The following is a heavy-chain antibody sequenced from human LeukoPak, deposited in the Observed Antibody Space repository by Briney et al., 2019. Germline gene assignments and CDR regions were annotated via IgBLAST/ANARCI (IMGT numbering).Heavy chain of an antibody. V-gene: IGHV3-53*01. Sequence: GGSLRLSCAASGFTVSSNYMSWVRQAPGKGLEWVSVIYSGGSTYYADSVKGRFTISRDNSKNTLYLQMNSLRAVDTAVYYCARSATIAAAYDYWGQGTLVTVSS. CDR3: ARSATIAAAYDY. CDR2: IYSGGST. J-gene: IGHJ4*02. D-gene: IGHD6-13*01. CDR1: GFTVSSNY.